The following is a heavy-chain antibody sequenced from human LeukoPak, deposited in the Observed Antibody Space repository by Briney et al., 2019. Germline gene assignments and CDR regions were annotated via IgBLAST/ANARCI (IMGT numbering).Heavy chain of an antibody. Sequence: GGSLRLSCAASGFTFDDYAMHWVRQAPGKGLEWVSGISWNSGSIGYADSVKGRFTISRDNAKNSLYLQMNSLRAEDTALYYCAKDISYYVSSGYLDYWGQGTLVTVSS. V-gene: IGHV3-9*01. CDR3: AKDISYYVSSGYLDY. J-gene: IGHJ4*02. CDR1: GFTFDDYA. CDR2: ISWNSGSI. D-gene: IGHD3-22*01.